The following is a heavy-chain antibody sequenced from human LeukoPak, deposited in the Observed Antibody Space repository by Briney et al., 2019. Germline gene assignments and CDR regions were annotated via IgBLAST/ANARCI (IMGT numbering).Heavy chain of an antibody. D-gene: IGHD3-10*01. CDR1: GFTFSTYG. V-gene: IGHV3-30*02. Sequence: GGCLRLSCAASGFTFSTYGMHWVRQAPGKGLEWVTFIRYDGTDKYYVDAVKGRFTVSRDNSKNTLYLQMNSVRLEDTAVYCAKDWVYGSESEFDPWGQGTLVTVSS. J-gene: IGHJ5*02. CDR3: AKDWVYGSESEFDP. CDR2: IRYDGTDK.